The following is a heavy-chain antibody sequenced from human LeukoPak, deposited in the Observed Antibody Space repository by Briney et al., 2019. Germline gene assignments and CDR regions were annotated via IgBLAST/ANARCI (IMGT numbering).Heavy chain of an antibody. Sequence: SETLSLTCTVSGASISSYYWSWLRQPPGKGLEWIAFMYYSGSTNYNPSLKSRVTMSVDTSKNQFSLKLSSVTAVDTAVYYCARSTYYNILTGYYGYFDLWGRGTLVTVSS. CDR2: MYYSGST. D-gene: IGHD3-9*01. CDR3: ARSTYYNILTGYYGYFDL. J-gene: IGHJ2*01. CDR1: GASISSYY. V-gene: IGHV4-59*12.